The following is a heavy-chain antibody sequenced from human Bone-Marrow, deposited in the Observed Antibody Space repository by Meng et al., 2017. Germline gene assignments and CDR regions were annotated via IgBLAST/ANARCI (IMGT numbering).Heavy chain of an antibody. J-gene: IGHJ4*02. CDR2: IYHSGST. CDR3: ATTSYYYDSSGYYGGVFDY. Sequence: SETLSLTCAVSGYSISSGYYWGWIRQPPGKGLEWIGSIYHSGSTYYNPSLKSRVTISVDTSKNQFSLELSSVTAADTAVYYCATTSYYYDSSGYYGGVFDYWGQGTLVTSSS. D-gene: IGHD3-22*01. V-gene: IGHV4-38-2*01. CDR1: GYSISSGYY.